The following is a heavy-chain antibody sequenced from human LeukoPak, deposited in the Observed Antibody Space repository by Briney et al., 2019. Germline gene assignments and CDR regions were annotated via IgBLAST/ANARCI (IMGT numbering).Heavy chain of an antibody. Sequence: GASVKVSCKASGYTFTSYYMHWVRQAPGQGLEWMGWISAYNGNTNYAQKLQGRVTMTTDTSTSTAYMELRSLRSDDTAVYYCARYYYDSSGYYGFDYWGQGTLVTVSS. CDR1: GYTFTSYY. J-gene: IGHJ4*02. CDR3: ARYYYDSSGYYGFDY. D-gene: IGHD3-22*01. V-gene: IGHV1-18*04. CDR2: ISAYNGNT.